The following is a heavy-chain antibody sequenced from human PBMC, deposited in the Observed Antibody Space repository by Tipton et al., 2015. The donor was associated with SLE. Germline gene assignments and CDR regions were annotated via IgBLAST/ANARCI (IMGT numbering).Heavy chain of an antibody. V-gene: IGHV4-34*01. D-gene: IGHD2-21*01. CDR1: GGSFSGYD. CDR2: INHSGST. J-gene: IGHJ4*02. Sequence: TLSLTCAVYGGSFSGYDWSWIRQPPGKGLEWIGEINHSGSTNYNPSLKSRVTISVDTSKNQFSLKLSSVTAADTAVYYCARDSFCGDECYTNFDSWGRGTLVTVSS. CDR3: ARDSFCGDECYTNFDS.